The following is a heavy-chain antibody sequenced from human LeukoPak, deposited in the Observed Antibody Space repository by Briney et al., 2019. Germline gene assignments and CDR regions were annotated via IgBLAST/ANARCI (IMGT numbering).Heavy chain of an antibody. CDR3: ARGGYDSSGYYLD. D-gene: IGHD3-22*01. J-gene: IGHJ4*02. CDR1: GYTFTGYY. Sequence: ASVKVSCKASGYTFTGYYMHWVRQAPGQELEWMGWVNPSSGGTNYAQKFQGWVTMTRDTSISTAYMELSRLRSDDTAVYYCARGGYDSSGYYLDWGQGTLVTVSS. V-gene: IGHV1-2*04. CDR2: VNPSSGGT.